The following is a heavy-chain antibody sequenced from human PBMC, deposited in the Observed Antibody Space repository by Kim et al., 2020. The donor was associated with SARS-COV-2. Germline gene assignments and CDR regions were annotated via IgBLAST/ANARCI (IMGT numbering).Heavy chain of an antibody. D-gene: IGHD2-21*02. CDR3: AKAGPKEAYCGGDCYPVGYFDY. CDR1: GFTFSSYA. CDR2: ISGSGGST. V-gene: IGHV3-23*01. Sequence: GGSLRLSCAASGFTFSSYAMSWVRQAPGKGLEWVSAISGSGGSTYYADSVKGRFTISRDNSKNTLYLQMNSLRAEDTAVYYCAKAGPKEAYCGGDCYPVGYFDYWGQGTLVTVSS. J-gene: IGHJ4*02.